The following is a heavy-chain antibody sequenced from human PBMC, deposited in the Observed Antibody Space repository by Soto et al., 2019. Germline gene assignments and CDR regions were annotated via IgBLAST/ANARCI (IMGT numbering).Heavy chain of an antibody. Sequence: EVQLVESGGGLVQPGGSLRLSCAASGFTFSSYWMSWVRQAPGKGLEWVANIKQDGSEKYYVDSVKGRFTISRDNAKHSLYLQMNSLRAEDTAVYYCARASPGSLPDYWGQGTLVTVSS. D-gene: IGHD1-26*01. CDR3: ARASPGSLPDY. CDR2: IKQDGSEK. J-gene: IGHJ4*02. V-gene: IGHV3-7*05. CDR1: GFTFSSYW.